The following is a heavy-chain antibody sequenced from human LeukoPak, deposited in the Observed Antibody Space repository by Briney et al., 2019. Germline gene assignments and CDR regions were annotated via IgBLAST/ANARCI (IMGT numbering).Heavy chain of an antibody. CDR2: ISISSSYI. J-gene: IGHJ4*02. D-gene: IGHD2-2*01. CDR1: GFTFSSYR. V-gene: IGHV3-21*01. CDR3: ARREPTGCSGTSCFAGPVGN. Sequence: PGGSLRLSCAASGFTFSSYRMNWVRRAPGKGLEWVSSISISSSYIYYADSAKGRFTISRDNAKNSLYLQMNSLRVEDTAVYYCARREPTGCSGTSCFAGPVGNWGQGTLVTVSS.